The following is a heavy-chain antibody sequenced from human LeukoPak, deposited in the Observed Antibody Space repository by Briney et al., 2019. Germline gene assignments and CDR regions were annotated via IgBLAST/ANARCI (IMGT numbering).Heavy chain of an antibody. Sequence: GGSLRLSCAASGFTFSSYGMHWVRQAPAKGLEWVAGIWYDGSNKYYADAVKGRFTISRDNSKNTLYLQMNSLRAEDTAVYYCAKEGDYDYVWGSFLGYWGQGTLVTVSS. CDR1: GFTFSSYG. D-gene: IGHD3-16*01. CDR2: IWYDGSNK. CDR3: AKEGDYDYVWGSFLGY. V-gene: IGHV3-33*06. J-gene: IGHJ4*02.